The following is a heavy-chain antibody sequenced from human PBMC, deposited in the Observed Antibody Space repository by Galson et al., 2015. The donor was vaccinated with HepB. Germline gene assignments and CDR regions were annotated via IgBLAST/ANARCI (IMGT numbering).Heavy chain of an antibody. CDR2: VKYDGSAK. Sequence: SLRLSCAASEFTFSDYWMSWVRQAPGKGLEWVAQVKYDGSAKYHVDSAKGRFTISRDNAKNSLYLQMNSLRAEDTAVYYCARDVVPRGIHYVGMDVWGQGTTVTVS. J-gene: IGHJ6*02. D-gene: IGHD2-21*01. V-gene: IGHV3-7*01. CDR1: EFTFSDYW. CDR3: ARDVVPRGIHYVGMDV.